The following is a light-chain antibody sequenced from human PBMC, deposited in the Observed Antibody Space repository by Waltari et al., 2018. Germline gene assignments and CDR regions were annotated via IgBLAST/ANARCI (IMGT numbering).Light chain of an antibody. CDR2: KTS. J-gene: IGKJ5*01. CDR1: QSIDRW. Sequence: DIQMTQPPSTLSASVGDRVTITCRASQSIDRWLAWHQQKPGKAPKALIYKTSSLESGVPSRFSGSGSGTEFTLTISSLQPDDFATYYCQQYYSDSITFGQGTRLEIK. V-gene: IGKV1-5*03. CDR3: QQYYSDSIT.